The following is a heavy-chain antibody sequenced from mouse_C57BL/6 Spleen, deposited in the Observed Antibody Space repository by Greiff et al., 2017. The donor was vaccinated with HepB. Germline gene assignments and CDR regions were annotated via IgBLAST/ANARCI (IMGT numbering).Heavy chain of an antibody. CDR3: AREMVTSYYYAMDY. D-gene: IGHD2-3*01. Sequence: EVQLVESGGGLVKPGGSLKLSCAASGFTFSDYGMHWVRQAPEKGLEWVAYISSGSSTIYYADTVKGRFTISRDNAKNNLFLQMTSLRSEDTAMYYCAREMVTSYYYAMDYWGQGTSVTVSS. J-gene: IGHJ4*01. V-gene: IGHV5-17*01. CDR1: GFTFSDYG. CDR2: ISSGSSTI.